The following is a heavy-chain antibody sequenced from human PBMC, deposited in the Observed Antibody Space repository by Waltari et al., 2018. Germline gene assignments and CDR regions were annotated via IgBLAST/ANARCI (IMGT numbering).Heavy chain of an antibody. D-gene: IGHD2-21*02. CDR2: ISPIFGTA. CDR3: ATRGAVVTPFVN. Sequence: QVQLVQSGAEVKKPGSSVKVSCKASGGTFSSYAISWVRQAPGQGLEWMGGISPIFGTANNAQKFQGRGTMTADESTSTAYMELSSLRSEDTAVYYCATRGAVVTPFVNWGQGTLVTVSS. CDR1: GGTFSSYA. V-gene: IGHV1-69*01. J-gene: IGHJ4*02.